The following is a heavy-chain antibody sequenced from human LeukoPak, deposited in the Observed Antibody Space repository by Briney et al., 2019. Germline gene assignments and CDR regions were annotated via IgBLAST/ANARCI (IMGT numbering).Heavy chain of an antibody. CDR2: IRHDNSDK. D-gene: IGHD3-10*01. CDR1: GFSFSGYV. J-gene: IGHJ3*02. V-gene: IGHV3-30*02. CDR3: ARKGVYSFDI. Sequence: GGSLRLSCAASGFSFSGYVMHWVRQAPGKGLEWVAFIRHDNSDKFYADSVKGRFTISSDKSKNTLYLQMNSLRPADTAVYYCARKGVYSFDILGQGTIGTGSS.